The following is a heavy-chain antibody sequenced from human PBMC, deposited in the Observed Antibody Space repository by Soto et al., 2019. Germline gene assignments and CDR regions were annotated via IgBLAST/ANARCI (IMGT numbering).Heavy chain of an antibody. CDR2: VYYSGST. D-gene: IGHD3-22*01. J-gene: IGHJ4*02. Sequence: QVQLQESGPGLVKPSETLSLTCTVSGGSIGSFYWSWIRQPPGKGLEWIGYVYYSGSTNYNPSLKSRVTILVDTSKNQFSLSLSSVTAADTAVYYCARDYRYAGFDSTGYYYGGHFDSWGQGTLVTVSS. V-gene: IGHV4-59*01. CDR1: GGSIGSFY. CDR3: ARDYRYAGFDSTGYYYGGHFDS.